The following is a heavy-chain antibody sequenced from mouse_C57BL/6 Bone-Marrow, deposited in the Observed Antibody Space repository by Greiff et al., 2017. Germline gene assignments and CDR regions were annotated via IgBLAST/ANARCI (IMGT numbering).Heavy chain of an antibody. D-gene: IGHD2-2*01. J-gene: IGHJ3*01. Sequence: VQLQQSGAELARPGASVKLSCKASGYTFTSYGISWVKQRTGPGLEWIGEIYPRSGNTYYNEKFKGKATLTADKSSSTAYMELRSLTSEDSAFYFCARAFGYGTWFAYWGKGTLVTVSA. CDR3: ARAFGYGTWFAY. CDR1: GYTFTSYG. V-gene: IGHV1-81*01. CDR2: IYPRSGNT.